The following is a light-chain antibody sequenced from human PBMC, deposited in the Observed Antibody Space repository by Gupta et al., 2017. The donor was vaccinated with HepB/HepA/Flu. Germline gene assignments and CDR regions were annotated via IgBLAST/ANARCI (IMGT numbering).Light chain of an antibody. J-gene: IGLJ1*01. CDR3: AAWDDSLNGNYV. CDR2: SNN. Sequence: QSVLTQPPSASGTPGQRVPISCSGSSFNIGSNSVNWYQQVPGTAPKLLIYSNNQRHSGVPARFSGSKSGTSASLAISXLXSEDEAXYYCAAWDDSLNGNYVFGTGTKVTVL. V-gene: IGLV1-44*01. CDR1: SFNIGSNS.